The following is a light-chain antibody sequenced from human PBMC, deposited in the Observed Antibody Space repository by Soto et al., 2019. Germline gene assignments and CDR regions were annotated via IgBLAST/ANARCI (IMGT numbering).Light chain of an antibody. Sequence: EIVLTQSPATLSLSPGERATLSCRASQSVSSYLAWYQQKTGQAPRILIYDESNRATGIPARLSGSGSGTDLNLTISRLEPEDFAVYYCQQRSNWTWTFGQGTKVDIK. J-gene: IGKJ1*01. CDR1: QSVSSY. V-gene: IGKV3-11*01. CDR3: QQRSNWTWT. CDR2: DES.